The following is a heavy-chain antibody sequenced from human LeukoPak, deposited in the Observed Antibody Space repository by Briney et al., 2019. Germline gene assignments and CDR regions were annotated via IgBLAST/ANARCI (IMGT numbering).Heavy chain of an antibody. CDR1: GFTFSSYW. Sequence: GGSLRLSCAASGFTFSSYWMSWVRQAPGKGLEWVANIKQDGSEKYYVDSVKGRFTISRDNAKNSLYLQMNSLRAEDTAVYYCAKDAEPLRPGIAATFDYWGQGTLVTVSS. V-gene: IGHV3-7*01. CDR2: IKQDGSEK. J-gene: IGHJ4*02. CDR3: AKDAEPLRPGIAATFDY. D-gene: IGHD6-13*01.